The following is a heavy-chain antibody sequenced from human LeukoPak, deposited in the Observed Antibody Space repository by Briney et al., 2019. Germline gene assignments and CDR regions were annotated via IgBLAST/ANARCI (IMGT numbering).Heavy chain of an antibody. Sequence: SETLSLTCTVSGGSISSYYWSWIRQPPGKGLEWIGYIYYSGSTNYNPSLKSRVTISVDTSKNQFSLKLSSVTAADTAVYYCARSPTVIDAFDIWGQGTMVTVSS. V-gene: IGHV4-59*01. D-gene: IGHD4-17*01. CDR2: IYYSGST. CDR1: GGSISSYY. J-gene: IGHJ3*02. CDR3: ARSPTVIDAFDI.